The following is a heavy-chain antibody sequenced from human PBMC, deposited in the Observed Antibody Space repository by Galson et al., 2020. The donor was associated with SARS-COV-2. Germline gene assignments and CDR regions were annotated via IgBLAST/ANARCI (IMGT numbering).Heavy chain of an antibody. V-gene: IGHV3-64*01. Sequence: GESLKISCAASGFTFSSYAMHWVRQAPGKGLEYVSAISSNGGSTYYANSVKGRFTISRDNSKNTLYLQMGSLRAEDMAVYYCARGANSGSYYWNWFDPWGQGTLVTVSS. J-gene: IGHJ5*02. CDR2: ISSNGGST. D-gene: IGHD1-26*01. CDR1: GFTFSSYA. CDR3: ARGANSGSYYWNWFDP.